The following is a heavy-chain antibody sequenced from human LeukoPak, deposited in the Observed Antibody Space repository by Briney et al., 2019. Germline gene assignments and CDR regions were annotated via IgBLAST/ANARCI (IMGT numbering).Heavy chain of an antibody. D-gene: IGHD1-26*01. J-gene: IGHJ4*02. V-gene: IGHV3-49*03. Sequence: GGSLRLSCTGSGFKFGDYAMNWFRQAPGKGLEWVGFIRARIYGATTKYAASLKGRFTISRDDSQSIAYLQMNSLKVEDTAVYFCSRDGRVGHGSSTYSLGYWGQGTLVSVSS. CDR1: GFKFGDYA. CDR3: SRDGRVGHGSSTYSLGY. CDR2: IRARIYGATT.